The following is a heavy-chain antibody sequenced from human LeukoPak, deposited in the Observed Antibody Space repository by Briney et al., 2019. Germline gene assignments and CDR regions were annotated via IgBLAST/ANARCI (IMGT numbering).Heavy chain of an antibody. CDR3: ARDGRDYGDYDWFDP. CDR1: GYTFTSYG. CDR2: ISAYNGNT. J-gene: IGHJ5*02. D-gene: IGHD4-17*01. Sequence: ASVKVSCKASGYTFTSYGISWVRQAPGQGLEWMGWISAYNGNTNYAQKLQGRVTMTTDTSTSTAYMELSRLRSDDTAVYYCARDGRDYGDYDWFDPWGQGTLVTVSS. V-gene: IGHV1-18*01.